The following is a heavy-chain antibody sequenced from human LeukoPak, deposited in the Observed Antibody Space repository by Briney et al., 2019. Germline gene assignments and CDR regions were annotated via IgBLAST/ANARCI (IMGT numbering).Heavy chain of an antibody. CDR3: ARDPSTMGRGLPNWFDP. D-gene: IGHD3-10*01. Sequence: SQTLSLTCAISGDSFSSNSAAWNWIRQSPSRGLEWLGRTYYRSKWYTDYAVSVKSRITINPDTSKNQFSLQLNSVTPEDTALYYCARDPSTMGRGLPNWFDPWGQGTLVTVSS. CDR2: TYYRSKWYT. CDR1: GDSFSSNSAA. V-gene: IGHV6-1*01. J-gene: IGHJ5*02.